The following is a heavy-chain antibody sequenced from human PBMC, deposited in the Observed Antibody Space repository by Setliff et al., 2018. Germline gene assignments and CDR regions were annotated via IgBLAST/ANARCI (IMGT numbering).Heavy chain of an antibody. CDR2: IYYSGST. J-gene: IGHJ4*02. CDR1: GGSISSSSYY. D-gene: IGHD6-13*01. V-gene: IGHV4-39*01. CDR3: ARRGMISGWFQGYFDY. Sequence: SETLSLTCTVSGGSISSSSYYWGWIRQPPGKGLEWIGSIYYSGSTYYNPSLKSRVTISVDTSKNQFSLKLRSVTAADTAVYYCARRGMISGWFQGYFDYWGQGTLVTVSS.